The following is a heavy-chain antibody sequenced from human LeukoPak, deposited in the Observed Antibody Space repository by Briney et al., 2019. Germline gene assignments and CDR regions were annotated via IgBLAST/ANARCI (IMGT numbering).Heavy chain of an antibody. CDR2: VNHRGSA. V-gene: IGHV4-34*01. J-gene: IGHJ6*03. CDR3: ARGNSGGAFGDFYYFMDV. CDR1: GGSLSGYY. D-gene: IGHD1-1*01. Sequence: SETLSLTCAVSGGSLSGYYWSWIRQSPGKGLEWIGEVNHRGSAHYNPSLKSRVTISLDTSKNQFSLTMNFVTAADTSMYFCARGNSGGAFGDFYYFMDVWGKGTTVSVPS.